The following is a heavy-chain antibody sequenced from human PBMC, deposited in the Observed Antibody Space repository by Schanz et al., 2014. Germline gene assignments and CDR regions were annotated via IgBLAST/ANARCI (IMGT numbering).Heavy chain of an antibody. CDR3: ARDRRNADLDY. CDR1: GFTFDKYA. V-gene: IGHV3-9*01. CDR2: ISWNSGTI. Sequence: EVQLVESGGGLVQPGKSLRLSCAASGFTFDKYAMHWVRQAPGKGLEWVSVISWNSGTIGYADSVKGRFTISRDNAKNSLYLQLNSLRAEDTALYYCARDRRNADLDYWGQGILVTVSS. J-gene: IGHJ4*02. D-gene: IGHD1-1*01.